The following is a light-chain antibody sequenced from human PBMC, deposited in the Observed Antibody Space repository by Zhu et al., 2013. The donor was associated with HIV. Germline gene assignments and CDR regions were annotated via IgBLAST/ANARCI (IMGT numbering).Light chain of an antibody. CDR2: EVS. J-gene: IGLJ3*02. V-gene: IGLV2-23*02. CDR3: CSYAGSGWV. CDR1: SSDVGNYNR. Sequence: QSALTQPASVSGSPGQSITISCTGTSSDVGNYNRVSWYQQPPGTAPKLMIYEVSNRPSGVSNRFSGSKSANTASLTISGLQAEDEADYCCCSYAGSGWVFGGGTKLTVL.